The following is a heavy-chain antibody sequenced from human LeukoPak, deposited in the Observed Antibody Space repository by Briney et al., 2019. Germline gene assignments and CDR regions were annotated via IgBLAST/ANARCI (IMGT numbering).Heavy chain of an antibody. J-gene: IGHJ4*02. V-gene: IGHV1-24*01. Sequence: ASVKVSCKVSGYTLTELSMHWVRQAPGKGLEWMGGFDPEDGETIYAQKFQGRVTMTEDTSTDTAYMELSSLRSEDTAVYYCAAVEGDSSDYYFDYWGQGTLVTVSS. CDR2: FDPEDGET. CDR1: GYTLTELS. CDR3: AAVEGDSSDYYFDY. D-gene: IGHD3-22*01.